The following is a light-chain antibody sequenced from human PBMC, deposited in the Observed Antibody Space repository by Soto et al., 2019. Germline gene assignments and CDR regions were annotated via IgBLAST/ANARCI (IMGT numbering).Light chain of an antibody. CDR3: ATWDDSLNARVV. CDR1: RSNIGNNA. V-gene: IGLV1-44*01. Sequence: QLVLTQPPSASGTPGQRVTISCSGSRSNIGNNAVSWYQQFPGTAPKLLIYNNNQRPSGVPDRFSGSKSGTSASLAISGLQSEDEADYYCATWDDSLNARVVFGGGTKLTVL. J-gene: IGLJ3*02. CDR2: NNN.